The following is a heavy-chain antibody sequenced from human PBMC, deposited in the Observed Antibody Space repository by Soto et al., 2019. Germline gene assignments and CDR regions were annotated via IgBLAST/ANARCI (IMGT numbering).Heavy chain of an antibody. D-gene: IGHD1-1*01. CDR2: IDPSGSHT. V-gene: IGHV5-10-1*01. CDR3: ARSLPAHWKGWLDP. CDR1: TDSLINYW. J-gene: IGHJ5*01. Sequence: GESLKISCQGSTDSLINYWIHWVRQKPGKGLEWVGRIDPSGSHTTYSPSFQGLVTFSFDKSISAAYLQWNSLKASDTAMYFCARSLPAHWKGWLDPWGQGNLVTVS.